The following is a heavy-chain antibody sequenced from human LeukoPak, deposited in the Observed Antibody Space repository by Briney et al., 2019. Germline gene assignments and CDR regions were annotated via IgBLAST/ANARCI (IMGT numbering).Heavy chain of an antibody. CDR3: AKDFPHYYESSHGMDA. Sequence: GGSLRLSCAASGFSFGRYEMNWVRQAPGKGREGVSYISTTGSTVYYADSVEGRFTMSRDNAKNLLYLQMNSLRAEDAAVYYCAKDFPHYYESSHGMDAWGQGTTVTVSS. CDR1: GFSFGRYE. CDR2: ISTTGSTV. V-gene: IGHV3-48*03. D-gene: IGHD3-22*01. J-gene: IGHJ6*02.